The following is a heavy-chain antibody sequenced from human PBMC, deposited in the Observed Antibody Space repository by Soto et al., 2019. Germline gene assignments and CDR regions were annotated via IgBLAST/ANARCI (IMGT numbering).Heavy chain of an antibody. D-gene: IGHD2-21*02. CDR3: ARDVTYCGSDCYSYFQH. Sequence: GASVKVSCKASGYIFTNYAIHWVRQAPGQRLEWMGWINTGNGNAKYSQKFQGRVTIARDTSVSTAFMELSSLRSEDTAVYYCARDVTYCGSDCYSYFQHWGQGTLVTVSS. CDR1: GYIFTNYA. CDR2: INTGNGNA. J-gene: IGHJ1*01. V-gene: IGHV1-3*04.